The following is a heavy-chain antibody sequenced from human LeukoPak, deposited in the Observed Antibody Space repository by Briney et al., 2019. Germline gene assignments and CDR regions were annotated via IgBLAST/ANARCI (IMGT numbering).Heavy chain of an antibody. CDR3: AKMAYYYDSSGYDDAFDI. Sequence: GGSLRLSCAASGFTFSSYAMHWVRQAPGKGLEWVSAISGSGGSTYYADSVKGRFTISRDNSKNTLSLQMNSLRAEDTAVYYCAKMAYYYDSSGYDDAFDIWGQGTMVTVSS. CDR2: ISGSGGST. V-gene: IGHV3-23*01. J-gene: IGHJ3*02. CDR1: GFTFSSYA. D-gene: IGHD3-22*01.